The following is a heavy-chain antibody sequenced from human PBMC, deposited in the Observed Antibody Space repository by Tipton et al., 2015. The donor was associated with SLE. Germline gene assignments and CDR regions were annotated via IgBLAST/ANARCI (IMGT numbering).Heavy chain of an antibody. Sequence: SLRLSCAASGFTFSSYAMSWVRQAPGKGLEWVSVIYSGEYTSYADSVKGRFTISRDNSKNTLYLRMNSLRAEDTAVYYCAKDRIGYSGSHGWFDPWGQGTLVTVSS. J-gene: IGHJ5*02. CDR3: AKDRIGYSGSHGWFDP. V-gene: IGHV3-23*03. CDR1: GFTFSSYA. CDR2: IYSGEYT. D-gene: IGHD1-26*01.